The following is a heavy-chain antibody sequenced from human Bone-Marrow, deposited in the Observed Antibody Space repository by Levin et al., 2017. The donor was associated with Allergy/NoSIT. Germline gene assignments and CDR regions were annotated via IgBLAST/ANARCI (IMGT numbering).Heavy chain of an antibody. Sequence: GESLKISCKASGYTFTSYAMNWVRQAPGQGLEWMGWINTNTGNPTFAQGFTGRFVFSLDTSVSTAYLQISSLKAEDTAVYYCARKIIAGRWDLFDYWGQGTLVTVSS. D-gene: IGHD6-6*01. J-gene: IGHJ4*02. CDR2: INTNTGNP. V-gene: IGHV7-4-1*02. CDR3: ARKIIAGRWDLFDY. CDR1: GYTFTSYA.